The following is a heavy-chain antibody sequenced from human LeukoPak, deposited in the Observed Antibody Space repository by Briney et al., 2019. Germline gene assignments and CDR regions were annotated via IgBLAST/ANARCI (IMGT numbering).Heavy chain of an antibody. D-gene: IGHD3-10*01. CDR1: GFTFSSYW. V-gene: IGHV3-74*01. Sequence: PGGSLRLSCAASGFTFSSYWMHWVRQAPGKGLVWVSRINSDGSYTNYADSVKGRFTISRDNSKNTLYLQMNSLRAEDTAVYYCATMVRGVIIYDAFDIWGQGTMVTVSS. CDR3: ATMVRGVIIYDAFDI. J-gene: IGHJ3*02. CDR2: INSDGSYT.